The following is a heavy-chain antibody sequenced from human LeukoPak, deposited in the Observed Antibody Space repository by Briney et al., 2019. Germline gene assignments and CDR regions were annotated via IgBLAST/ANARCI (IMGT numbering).Heavy chain of an antibody. CDR3: ARHGTISSESYFDY. J-gene: IGHJ4*02. Sequence: SETLSLTCTVSGGSISSYYWSWIRQPPGKGLEWIGYIYYSGSTNYNPSLKSRVTISVDTSKNQVSLRLSSVTAADTAVYYCARHGTISSESYFDYWGQGALVTVSS. CDR1: GGSISSYY. D-gene: IGHD1-14*01. CDR2: IYYSGST. V-gene: IGHV4-59*08.